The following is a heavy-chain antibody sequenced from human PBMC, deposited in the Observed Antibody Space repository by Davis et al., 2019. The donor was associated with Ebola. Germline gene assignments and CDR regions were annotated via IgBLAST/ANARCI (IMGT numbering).Heavy chain of an antibody. V-gene: IGHV4-4*07. CDR2: IYTSGST. J-gene: IGHJ2*01. Sequence: PSETLSLTCAVYGGSFSGYYWSWIRQPPGKGLEWIGRIYTSGSTNYNPSLKSRVTMSVDTSKNQFSLKLSSVTAADTAVYYCARDHVVDWYFDLWGRGTLVTVSS. CDR1: GGSFSGYY. D-gene: IGHD2-21*01. CDR3: ARDHVVDWYFDL.